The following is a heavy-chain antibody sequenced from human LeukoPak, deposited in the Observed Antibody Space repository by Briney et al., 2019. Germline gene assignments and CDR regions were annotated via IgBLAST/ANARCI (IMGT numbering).Heavy chain of an antibody. CDR3: ARTMGIAAAGVDY. CDR2: TYHSGST. Sequence: SGTLSLTCAVSGGSISSSNWWSWVRQPPGKGLEWIGETYHSGSTNYNPSLKSRVTISVDKSKNQFSLKLSSVTAADTAVYYCARTMGIAAAGVDYWGQGTLVTVSS. J-gene: IGHJ4*02. D-gene: IGHD6-13*01. V-gene: IGHV4-4*02. CDR1: GGSISSSNW.